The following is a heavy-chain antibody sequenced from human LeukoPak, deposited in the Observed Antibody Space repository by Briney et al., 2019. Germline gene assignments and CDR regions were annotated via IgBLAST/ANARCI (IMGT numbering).Heavy chain of an antibody. D-gene: IGHD5-12*01. CDR2: IYYSGST. CDR3: ARVPPSGGYDDGIDY. V-gene: IGHV4-59*01. Sequence: SETLSLTCTVSGGSISSYYWSWIRQPPGKGLEWIGYIYYSGSTNYNPSLKSRVTISVDTSKSQFSLKLSSVTAADTAVYYCARVPPSGGYDDGIDYWGRGTRVTVSS. J-gene: IGHJ4*02. CDR1: GGSISSYY.